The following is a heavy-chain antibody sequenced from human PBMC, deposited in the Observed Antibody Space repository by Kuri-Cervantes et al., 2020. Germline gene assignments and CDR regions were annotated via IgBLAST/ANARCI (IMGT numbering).Heavy chain of an antibody. J-gene: IGHJ6*03. V-gene: IGHV4-61*01. CDR3: ARSKVVPAAGYYMDV. CDR1: GYSISSGYY. Sequence: SETLSLTCAVSGYSISSGYYWGWIRQPPGKGLEWIGYIYYSGSTNYNPSLKSRVTISVDTSKSQFSLKLSSVTAADTAVYYCARSKVVPAAGYYMDVWGKGTTVTVSS. CDR2: IYYSGST. D-gene: IGHD2-2*01.